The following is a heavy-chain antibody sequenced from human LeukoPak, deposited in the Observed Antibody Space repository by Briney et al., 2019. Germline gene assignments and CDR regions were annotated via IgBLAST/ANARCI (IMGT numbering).Heavy chain of an antibody. Sequence: GGSLRLSCAASGLTFNTYAMSWVRQAPGKGLQWVSTVSGSGAGTFYGDSVKGRFTISRDNSNNTLFLQMNSLSAEDTAVYFCARGGGLDVWGQGATVTVSS. CDR2: VSGSGAGT. CDR3: ARGGGLDV. CDR1: GLTFNTYA. D-gene: IGHD3-16*01. J-gene: IGHJ6*02. V-gene: IGHV3-23*01.